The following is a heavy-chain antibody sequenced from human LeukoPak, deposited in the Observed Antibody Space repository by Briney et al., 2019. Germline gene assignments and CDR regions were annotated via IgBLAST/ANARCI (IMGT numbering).Heavy chain of an antibody. Sequence: ASVKVPCKASGYTFTGYYMHWVRQAPGQGLEWMGWINPNSGGTNYAQKFQGWVTMTRDTSISTAYMELSRLRSDDTAVYYCARGSAFSAVAFDYWGQGTLVTVSS. CDR3: ARGSAFSAVAFDY. CDR2: INPNSGGT. D-gene: IGHD6-19*01. J-gene: IGHJ4*02. CDR1: GYTFTGYY. V-gene: IGHV1-2*04.